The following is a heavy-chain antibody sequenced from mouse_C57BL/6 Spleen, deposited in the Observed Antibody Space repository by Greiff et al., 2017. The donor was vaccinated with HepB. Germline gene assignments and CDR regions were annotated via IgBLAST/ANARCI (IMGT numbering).Heavy chain of an antibody. Sequence: VQLQQSGPGLVQPSQSLSITCTVSGFSLTSYGVHWVRQSPGKGLEWLGVIWRGGSTDYNAAFMSRLSITKDNSKSQVFFKMNSLQADDTAIYYGAKSYDGRSYDFDYWGQGTTLTVSS. D-gene: IGHD1-1*01. V-gene: IGHV2-5*01. CDR2: IWRGGST. CDR3: AKSYDGRSYDFDY. CDR1: GFSLTSYG. J-gene: IGHJ2*01.